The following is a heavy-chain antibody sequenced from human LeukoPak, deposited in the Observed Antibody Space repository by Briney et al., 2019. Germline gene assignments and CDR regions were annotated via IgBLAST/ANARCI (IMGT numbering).Heavy chain of an antibody. CDR2: ISAYNGNT. Sequence: GASVKVSCKASGYTFTSYGISWVRQAPGQGLEWMGWISAYNGNTNYAQKLQGRVTMTTDTSTSTAYMELRSLRPDDTAVYYCARGSGSSNYYYYYYMDVWGKGTTVTVSS. V-gene: IGHV1-18*01. D-gene: IGHD6-6*01. CDR3: ARGSGSSNYYYYYYMDV. CDR1: GYTFTSYG. J-gene: IGHJ6*03.